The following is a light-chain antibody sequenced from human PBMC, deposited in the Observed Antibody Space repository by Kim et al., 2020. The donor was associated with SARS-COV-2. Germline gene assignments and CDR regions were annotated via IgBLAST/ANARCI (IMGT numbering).Light chain of an antibody. CDR1: KLGDKY. V-gene: IGLV3-1*01. CDR3: QAWDSSTGI. CDR2: QDS. Sequence: VSPGQTASITCSGDKLGDKYACWYQQKPGQSPVLVIYQDSKRPSGIPERFSGSNSGNTATLTISGTQAMDEADYYCQAWDSSTGIFGGGTQLNVL. J-gene: IGLJ2*01.